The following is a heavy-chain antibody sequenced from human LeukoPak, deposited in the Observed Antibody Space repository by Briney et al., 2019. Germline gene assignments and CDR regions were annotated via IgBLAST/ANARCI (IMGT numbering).Heavy chain of an antibody. V-gene: IGHV4-39*01. J-gene: IGHJ4*02. CDR2: IYYSGST. Sequence: SETLSLTCTVSGGSISSSSYYWGWIRQPPGKGLEWIGSIYYSGSTYYNPSLKSRVTISVDTSKNQFSLKLSSVTAADTAVYYCARHIGRLLWFGESRTYFDYWGQGTLVTVSS. CDR3: ARHIGRLLWFGESRTYFDY. D-gene: IGHD3-10*01. CDR1: GGSISSSSYY.